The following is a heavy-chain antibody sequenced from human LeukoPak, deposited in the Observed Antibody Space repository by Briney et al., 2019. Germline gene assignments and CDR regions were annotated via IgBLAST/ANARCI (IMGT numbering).Heavy chain of an antibody. Sequence: GGSLRLSCAASGFTFSSYELNWVRQSPGKGLEWISYISSSGSTLYYADSVKGRFTISRDDAKNSLYLQMNSLRGDDTAMYYCAGERGGYGFYWGQGTLVTVSA. V-gene: IGHV3-48*03. CDR2: ISSSGSTL. CDR3: AGERGGYGFY. D-gene: IGHD5-12*01. CDR1: GFTFSSYE. J-gene: IGHJ4*02.